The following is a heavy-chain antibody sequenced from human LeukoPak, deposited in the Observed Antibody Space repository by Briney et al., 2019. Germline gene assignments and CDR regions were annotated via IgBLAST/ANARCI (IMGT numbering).Heavy chain of an antibody. CDR3: ASITTGTTGDDY. J-gene: IGHJ4*02. Sequence: GRSLRLSCAASGFSFGDYAMHWVRQAPGKGLEWVAGVNWNSAYIGYGDSMKGRVTIYRDNAKKSLYLQMNGLRVEDMALYYCASITTGTTGDDYWGQGTLVTVSS. V-gene: IGHV3-9*03. D-gene: IGHD1-1*01. CDR1: GFSFGDYA. CDR2: VNWNSAYI.